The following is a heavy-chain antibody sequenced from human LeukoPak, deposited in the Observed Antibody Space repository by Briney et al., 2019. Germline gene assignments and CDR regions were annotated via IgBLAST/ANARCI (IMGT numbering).Heavy chain of an antibody. V-gene: IGHV4-39*07. CDR1: GGSISSSSYY. J-gene: IGHJ4*02. CDR2: MYYSGTT. Sequence: SETLSLTCTVPGGSISSSSYYWGWIRQPPGKGLEWIGSMYYSGTTYYNPSLRSRVTISVHTSKNQFSLKLTSVTAADTAVYYCARTVPQGYFDYWGQGTLVTVSS. CDR3: ARTVPQGYFDY. D-gene: IGHD4-17*01.